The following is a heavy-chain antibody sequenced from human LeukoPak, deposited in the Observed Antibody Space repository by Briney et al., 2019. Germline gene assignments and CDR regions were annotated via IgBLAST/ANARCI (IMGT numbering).Heavy chain of an antibody. J-gene: IGHJ4*02. CDR1: AFTFTSSA. Sequence: SVKVSCNASAFTFTSSAMQWVRQARGQRLEWIGWIVVGSGNTNYAQKLQERVTITRDMSTSTAYMELSSLRSEDTAVDYCAADPLYYYYDSSGYLGYWGQGTLVTVPS. D-gene: IGHD3-22*01. V-gene: IGHV1-58*02. CDR3: AADPLYYYYDSSGYLGY. CDR2: IVVGSGNT.